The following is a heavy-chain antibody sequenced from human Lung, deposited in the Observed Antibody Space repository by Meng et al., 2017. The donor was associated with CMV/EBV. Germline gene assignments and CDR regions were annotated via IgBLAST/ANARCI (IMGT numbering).Heavy chain of an antibody. CDR3: ATGVADFEY. V-gene: IGHV1-8*01. Sequence: QLGKAGAEVKNPGAAVKVSGKASGYTFTSYDITWVRQGTGQGLEWMGWMNPNRGTTGYAQKFQGRVTMTRNISKSTAYMDLSSLRSEDTAVYYCATGVADFEYWGQGTLVTVSS. CDR1: GYTFTSYD. D-gene: IGHD6-19*01. J-gene: IGHJ4*02. CDR2: MNPNRGTT.